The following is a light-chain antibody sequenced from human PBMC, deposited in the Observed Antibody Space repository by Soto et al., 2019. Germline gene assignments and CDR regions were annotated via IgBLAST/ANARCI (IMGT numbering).Light chain of an antibody. CDR1: QNIPGY. CDR3: QQYISHWT. V-gene: IGKV1-5*01. CDR2: DAS. J-gene: IGKJ1*01. Sequence: DIQMTQSPSSLSASVGDRVTITCRASQNIPGYLSWYQQKPGKAPKLLIYDASSLQSGVPSRFSGIGSGTEFTLTISSLQPDDFATYYCQQYISHWTFGQGTKVDIK.